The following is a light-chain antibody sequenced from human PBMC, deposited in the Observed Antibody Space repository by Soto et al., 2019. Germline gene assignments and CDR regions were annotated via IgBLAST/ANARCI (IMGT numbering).Light chain of an antibody. Sequence: QSALTQPPSASGSPGQSVTISCTGTSSDVGGYNYVSWYQQHPGKAPKLMVYEVSKRPSGVPDRFSGSKSGNTASLTVSGLQAEDEADYYCSSYAGRNTVVFGGGTKGTVL. V-gene: IGLV2-8*01. J-gene: IGLJ2*01. CDR1: SSDVGGYNY. CDR3: SSYAGRNTVV. CDR2: EVS.